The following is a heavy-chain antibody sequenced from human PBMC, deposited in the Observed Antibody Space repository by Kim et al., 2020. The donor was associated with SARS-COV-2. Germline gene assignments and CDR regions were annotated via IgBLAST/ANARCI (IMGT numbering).Heavy chain of an antibody. CDR2: ITGDGSNK. V-gene: IGHV3-30*18. J-gene: IGHJ3*02. D-gene: IGHD1-26*01. CDR1: GFTFSSYG. CDR3: AKGIVGANAYPFDI. Sequence: GGSLRLSCAASGFTFSSYGMHWVRQAPGKGLEWVAVITGDGSNKYYADSVKGRFTISRDNSKNTLYLQMNSLRAEDTAVYYCAKGIVGANAYPFDIWGQGTLVTVSS.